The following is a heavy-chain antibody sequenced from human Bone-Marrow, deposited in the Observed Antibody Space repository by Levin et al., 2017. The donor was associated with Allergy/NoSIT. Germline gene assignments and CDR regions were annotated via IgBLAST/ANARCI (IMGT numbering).Heavy chain of an antibody. V-gene: IGHV3-7*01. Sequence: PGGSLRLSCAASGFMFSDYWMTWVRQAPGKGLEWVANIKGDGSEKFYVDSVRGRFTISRDNAKNSLYLQMNSLRAEDTAVYFCASGGHVDYCGQGALVTVSS. CDR1: GFMFSDYW. J-gene: IGHJ4*02. D-gene: IGHD3-16*01. CDR3: ASGGHVDY. CDR2: IKGDGSEK.